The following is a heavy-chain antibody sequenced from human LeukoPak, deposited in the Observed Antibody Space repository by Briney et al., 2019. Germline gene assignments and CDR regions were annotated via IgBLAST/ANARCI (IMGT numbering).Heavy chain of an antibody. CDR3: ARGGGFGYDFWSGQGSYYFDY. Sequence: GGSLKLSCAASGFTFSTYWMSWVRQAPGKGLEWVANIKKDGSEKYYVDSVKGRSTISRDNAKNSLYLRMNSLRAEDTAVYYCARGGGFGYDFWSGQGSYYFDYGGQGTLVTASS. CDR1: GFTFSTYW. D-gene: IGHD3-3*01. CDR2: IKKDGSEK. V-gene: IGHV3-7*01. J-gene: IGHJ4*02.